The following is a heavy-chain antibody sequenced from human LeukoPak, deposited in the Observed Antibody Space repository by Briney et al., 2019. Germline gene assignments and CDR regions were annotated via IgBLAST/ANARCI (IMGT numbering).Heavy chain of an antibody. V-gene: IGHV4-34*01. CDR3: ARGPSERYYESSGYYCFDY. D-gene: IGHD3-22*01. CDR2: INYSGST. Sequence: PSETLSLTCAVYGGSFSGYYWTWIRQPPGKGLEWIGEINYSGSTNYNPSPKSRVTISVDTSKNQFSLKLSSVTAADTAVYYCARGPSERYYESSGYYCFDYWGQGTLVTVSS. CDR1: GGSFSGYY. J-gene: IGHJ4*02.